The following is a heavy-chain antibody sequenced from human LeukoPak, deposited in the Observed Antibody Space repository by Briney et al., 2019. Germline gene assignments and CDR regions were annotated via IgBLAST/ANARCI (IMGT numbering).Heavy chain of an antibody. CDR3: ARGGYNSRRDNWFDP. CDR2: INHSGST. Sequence: KPAESLSLTCAVYGGSFSGYYWSWIRQPPGKGLEWIGEINHSGSTNYNPSLKSRVNISVDTSTHQFSLKLSSVTAADTAVYYCARGGYNSRRDNWFDPWGEGTLVTVSS. J-gene: IGHJ5*02. V-gene: IGHV4-34*01. D-gene: IGHD5-12*01. CDR1: GGSFSGYY.